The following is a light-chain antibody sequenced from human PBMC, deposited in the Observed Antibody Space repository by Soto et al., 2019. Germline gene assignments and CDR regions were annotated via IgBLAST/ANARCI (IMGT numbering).Light chain of an antibody. CDR2: DAS. CDR1: QGISSA. Sequence: AIQLTQSPSSLSASVGDRVTITCRASQGISSALAWYQQKPGKAPKLLIYDASSLESGVPSRFSGSGSGTDFTLTISTLQPEDVATYYCQQFHNYITFGQGTRLEIK. V-gene: IGKV1D-13*01. CDR3: QQFHNYIT. J-gene: IGKJ5*01.